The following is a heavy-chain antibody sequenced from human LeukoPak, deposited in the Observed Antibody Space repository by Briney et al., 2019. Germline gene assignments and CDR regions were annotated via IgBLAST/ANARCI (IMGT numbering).Heavy chain of an antibody. Sequence: SETLSLTCTVSGGSITDYYWIWIRQPPGEGLEYIGYIYYNGATNYNPSLKSRVTISLDTSKNQFSLKLTSVTAADTAVYYCARDKLGYCSSTSCHGWFDPWGQGTLVTVSS. CDR3: ARDKLGYCSSTSCHGWFDP. D-gene: IGHD2-2*01. CDR1: GGSITDYY. J-gene: IGHJ5*02. V-gene: IGHV4-59*12. CDR2: IYYNGAT.